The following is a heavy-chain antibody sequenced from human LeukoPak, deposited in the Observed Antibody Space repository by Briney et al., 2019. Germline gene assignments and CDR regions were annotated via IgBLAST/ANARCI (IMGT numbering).Heavy chain of an antibody. J-gene: IGHJ4*02. CDR2: ISGSGDNT. D-gene: IGHD6-19*01. CDR3: AKRSGYPTGWFFDF. Sequence: GGSLKLSCAASRFSFSSYAMSWVRQAPGKGLEWVSSISGSGDNTYYAESVKGRFTISRDNSKNTLFLQMNILRAEDTAVFYCAKRSGYPTGWFFDFWGQGTLVTVSS. CDR1: RFSFSSYA. V-gene: IGHV3-23*01.